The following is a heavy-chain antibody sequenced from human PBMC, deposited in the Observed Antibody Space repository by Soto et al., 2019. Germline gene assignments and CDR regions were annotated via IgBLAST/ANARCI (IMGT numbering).Heavy chain of an antibody. D-gene: IGHD6-19*01. J-gene: IGHJ4*02. V-gene: IGHV4-59*01. Sequence: SETLSLTCTVSGGSISSYYWSWIRQPPGKGLEWIGYIYYSGSTNYNPSLKSRVTISVDTSKNQFSLKLSSVTAADTAVYYCARVSRDSSGWYGSLDYWGQGTLVTVSS. CDR1: GGSISSYY. CDR3: ARVSRDSSGWYGSLDY. CDR2: IYYSGST.